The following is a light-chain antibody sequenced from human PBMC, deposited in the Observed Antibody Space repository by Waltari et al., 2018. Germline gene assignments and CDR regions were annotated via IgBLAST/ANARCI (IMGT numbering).Light chain of an antibody. CDR3: AAWDDSLSGWV. V-gene: IGLV1-47*01. Sequence: QSVLTQPPSVSGTPGQRVTISCSGSSSNIGSNYVHWYQHLPGTAPKLLIYRNNRRPSGVPDRFSGSKSGTSASLAISGLRSEDEAEYYCAAWDDSLSGWVFGGGPKLTVL. CDR2: RNN. CDR1: SSNIGSNY. J-gene: IGLJ3*02.